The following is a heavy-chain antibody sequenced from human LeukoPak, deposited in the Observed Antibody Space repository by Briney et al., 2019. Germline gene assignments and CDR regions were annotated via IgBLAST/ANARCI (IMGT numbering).Heavy chain of an antibody. CDR1: GGTFSGYA. CDR3: ARYRSSWYYFDY. D-gene: IGHD6-13*01. J-gene: IGHJ4*02. CDR2: IIPIFGTA. Sequence: SVKVSCKASGGTFSGYAISWVRQAPGQGLEWMGGIIPIFGTANYAQKFQGRVTITADKSTSTAYMELSSLRSEDTAVYYCARYRSSWYYFDYWGQGTLVTVSS. V-gene: IGHV1-69*06.